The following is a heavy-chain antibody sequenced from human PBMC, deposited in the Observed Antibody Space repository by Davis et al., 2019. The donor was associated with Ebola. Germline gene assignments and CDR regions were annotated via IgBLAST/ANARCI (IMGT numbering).Heavy chain of an antibody. CDR1: GGTFSSYA. D-gene: IGHD2-2*01. V-gene: IGHV1-69*04. CDR2: IIPILGIA. CDR3: ARGPGYCSSTSCTNYYYYGMDV. J-gene: IGHJ6*02. Sequence: SVKVSCKASGGTFSSYAISWVRQAPGQGLEWMGRIIPILGIANYAQKFQGRVTITVDKSTSTAYMELSSLRSEDTAVYYCARGPGYCSSTSCTNYYYYGMDVWGQGTTVTVSS.